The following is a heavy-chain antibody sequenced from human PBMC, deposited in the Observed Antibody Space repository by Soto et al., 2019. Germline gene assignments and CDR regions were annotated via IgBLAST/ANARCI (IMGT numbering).Heavy chain of an antibody. V-gene: IGHV3-48*01. J-gene: IGHJ4*02. CDR1: GFTFSSYS. Sequence: PGGSLRLSCAASGFTFSSYSMNWVRQAPGKGLEWVSYISSSSSTIYYADSVKGRFTISRDNAKNSLYLQMNSLRAEDTAVYYCAREPHDVISRFDYWGQGTLVTVSS. CDR2: ISSSSSTI. D-gene: IGHD1-1*01. CDR3: AREPHDVISRFDY.